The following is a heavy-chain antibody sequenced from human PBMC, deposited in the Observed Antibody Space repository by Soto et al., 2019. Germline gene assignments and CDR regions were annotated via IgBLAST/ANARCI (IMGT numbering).Heavy chain of an antibody. CDR3: AKEGGLSGSYYISSSYYFDY. Sequence: WGALRLSCAAPGFTFNNYVIHWVRPAPGKGVELVAIISYDGSNTYYADSVKGRFTISRDNSKNTLYLQMNSLRAEDTSVYYCAKEGGLSGSYYISSSYYFDYWGQGTLVTVSS. CDR1: GFTFNNYV. V-gene: IGHV3-30*18. D-gene: IGHD1-26*01. J-gene: IGHJ4*02. CDR2: ISYDGSNT.